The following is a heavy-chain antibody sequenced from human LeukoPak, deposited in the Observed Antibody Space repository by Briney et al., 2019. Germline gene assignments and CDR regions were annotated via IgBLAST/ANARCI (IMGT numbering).Heavy chain of an antibody. V-gene: IGHV4-61*02. CDR3: ARWRPYLTIDS. Sequence: SETLSLXCTVSGASISSGSYYWTWIRQPAGKGLEWIGRIYTSGSSNYNPPLKSRVTISVDTSKNQFSLKLSSVTAADTAVYYCARWRPYLTIDSWGQGTLVTVSS. CDR2: IYTSGSS. CDR1: GASISSGSYY. J-gene: IGHJ4*02.